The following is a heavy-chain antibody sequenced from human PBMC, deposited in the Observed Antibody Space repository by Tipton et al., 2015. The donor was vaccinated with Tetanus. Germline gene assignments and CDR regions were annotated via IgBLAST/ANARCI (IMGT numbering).Heavy chain of an antibody. J-gene: IGHJ4*02. CDR2: VHSRGIN. Sequence: TLSLTCTVSGDSFSPYYWTWIRQPAGKGLEWIGRVHSRGINAYNPSLKGRVTMSVDTSRSLFSLKLTSVTAADSALYYCARENWYYDYWGRGILVAVSS. D-gene: IGHD3-10*01. V-gene: IGHV4-4*07. CDR3: ARENWYYDY. CDR1: GDSFSPYY.